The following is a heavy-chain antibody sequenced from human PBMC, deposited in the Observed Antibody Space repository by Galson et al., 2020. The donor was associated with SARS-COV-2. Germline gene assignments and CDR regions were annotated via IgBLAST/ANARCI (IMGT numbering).Heavy chain of an antibody. D-gene: IGHD6-6*01. CDR2: ISYDGSNK. V-gene: IGHV3-30*18. CDR3: AKEFGSSIDY. Sequence: GESLKISCAASGFTFSRYGMHWVRQAPGKGLEWVAVISYDGSNKYYVDSVKGRFNISRDNSKNTLYLQMNSLRVEDTAVYYCAKEFGSSIDYWGQGTLVTVSS. J-gene: IGHJ4*02. CDR1: GFTFSRYG.